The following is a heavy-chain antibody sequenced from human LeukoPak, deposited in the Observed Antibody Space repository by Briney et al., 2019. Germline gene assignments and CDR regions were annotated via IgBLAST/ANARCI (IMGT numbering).Heavy chain of an antibody. J-gene: IGHJ4*02. CDR3: TRAVAAAGSY. Sequence: PGGSLRLSCAASGFTFSSYSMNWVRQAPGGGLEWVANINQDGSEKYYVDSVKGRFTISRDNAKNTVYLQMNSLRVEDTAVYYCTRAVAAAGSYWGQGTLVTVSS. V-gene: IGHV3-7*04. CDR2: INQDGSEK. CDR1: GFTFSSYS. D-gene: IGHD6-13*01.